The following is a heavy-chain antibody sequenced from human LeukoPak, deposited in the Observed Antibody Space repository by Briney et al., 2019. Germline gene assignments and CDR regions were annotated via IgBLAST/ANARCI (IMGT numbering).Heavy chain of an antibody. J-gene: IGHJ5*02. V-gene: IGHV3-21*01. D-gene: IGHD4-17*01. Sequence: GGSLRLSCAASGFTLSSYSMNWVRQAPGKGLEWVSSISSSSSYIYYADSVKGRFTISRDNSKNTLYLQINSLRAEDTAVYYCARDQMTPYYYGDLQYKWLDPWGQGTLVTVSS. CDR1: GFTLSSYS. CDR2: ISSSSSYI. CDR3: ARDQMTPYYYGDLQYKWLDP.